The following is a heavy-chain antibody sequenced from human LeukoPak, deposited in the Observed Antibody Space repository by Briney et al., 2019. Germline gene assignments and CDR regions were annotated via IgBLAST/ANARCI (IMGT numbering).Heavy chain of an antibody. CDR3: VRGRYYFDY. V-gene: IGHV3-74*01. CDR2: INSDGSST. J-gene: IGHJ4*02. CDR1: RFCFNTYW. D-gene: IGHD5-24*01. Sequence: GGSLRLSCAASRFCFNTYWMHWVRQAPGMGLVWVSRINSDGSSTSYADSVKGRFTISRDNAKNTLYLQMNNLRAEDTAVYYCVRGRYYFDYWGQGTLVTVSS.